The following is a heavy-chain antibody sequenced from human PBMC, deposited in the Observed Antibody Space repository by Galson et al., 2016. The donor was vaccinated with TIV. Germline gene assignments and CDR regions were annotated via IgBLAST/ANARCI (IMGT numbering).Heavy chain of an antibody. CDR3: ARDKASGIGVVADY. D-gene: IGHD2-15*01. Sequence: SLRLSCAASGFTFTDYAIHWVRQAPGKGLEWVAVVSYAGSNKFYADSVKGRFTISRDDSNSTLYLQMKSLRPEDTAIYYCARDKASGIGVVADYWGQGTLVTVAS. CDR2: VSYAGSNK. J-gene: IGHJ4*02. CDR1: GFTFTDYA. V-gene: IGHV3-30-3*01.